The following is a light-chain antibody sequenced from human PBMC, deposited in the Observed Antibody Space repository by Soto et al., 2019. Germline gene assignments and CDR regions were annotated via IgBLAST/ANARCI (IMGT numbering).Light chain of an antibody. V-gene: IGKV3-15*01. CDR1: QSVSYN. Sequence: ERVMTQSPATLSVSPGERATLSCRASQSVSYNLAWYQQKPGQAPRLLIYAASTRVTGVPARFSGSGSGTEFTLTISSLQSEDFAVYYCQQYNSWPPIFTFGPGTKVDVK. CDR3: QQYNSWPPIFT. J-gene: IGKJ3*01. CDR2: AAS.